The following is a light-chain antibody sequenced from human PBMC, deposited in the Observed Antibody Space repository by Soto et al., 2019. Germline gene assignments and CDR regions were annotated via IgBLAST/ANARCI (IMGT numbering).Light chain of an antibody. CDR3: SSYTSSSTSIYV. Sequence: QSVLTQPASVSGSPGQSITISCTGTSSDVGGYNYVSWYQQHPGKAPKLMIYDVSNRPSGVSNRFSGPKSGNTASLTISGLQAEDEADYYCSSYTSSSTSIYVFGTGTKVTVL. CDR1: SSDVGGYNY. J-gene: IGLJ1*01. CDR2: DVS. V-gene: IGLV2-14*01.